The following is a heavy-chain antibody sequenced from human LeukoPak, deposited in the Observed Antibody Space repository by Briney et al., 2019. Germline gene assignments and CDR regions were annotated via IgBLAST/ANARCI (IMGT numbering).Heavy chain of an antibody. J-gene: IGHJ4*02. CDR3: AFEAYGGPTPGNY. V-gene: IGHV1-69*04. CDR1: GGTFSSYA. D-gene: IGHD4-23*01. CDR2: IIPIFGIA. Sequence: ASVKVSCKASGGTFSSYAISWVRQAPGQGLECMGRIIPIFGIANYAQKFQGRVTITADKSTSTAYMELSSLRSEDTAVYYCAFEAYGGPTPGNYWGQGTLVTVSS.